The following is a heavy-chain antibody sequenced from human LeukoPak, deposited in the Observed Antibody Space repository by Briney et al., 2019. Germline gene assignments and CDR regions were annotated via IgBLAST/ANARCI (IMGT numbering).Heavy chain of an antibody. Sequence: ASVKVSCKASGYTFTSYGISWVRQAPGQGLEWLGWISAYNGNINYAQKLQGRVTMTTDTSTSTAYMELRSLRSDDTAVYYCARTWTYSHGYPGRVEGYYFDYWGQGTLVTVSS. J-gene: IGHJ4*02. CDR1: GYTFTSYG. CDR3: ARTWTYSHGYPGRVEGYYFDY. D-gene: IGHD5-18*01. CDR2: ISAYNGNI. V-gene: IGHV1-18*04.